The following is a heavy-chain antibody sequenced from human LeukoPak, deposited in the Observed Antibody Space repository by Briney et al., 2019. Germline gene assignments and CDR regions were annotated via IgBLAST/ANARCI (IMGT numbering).Heavy chain of an antibody. V-gene: IGHV3-53*01. D-gene: IGHD3-10*01. CDR3: AKLKGWYGEGYFDY. Sequence: PGGSLRLSCAASGFTVSSNYMSWVRQPPGKGLEWVSVIYSGGTTFYADSVKRRFTISRDNSKNTLYLQMNSLRADDTAVYYCAKLKGWYGEGYFDYWGQGTVVTVSS. CDR1: GFTVSSNY. J-gene: IGHJ4*02. CDR2: IYSGGTT.